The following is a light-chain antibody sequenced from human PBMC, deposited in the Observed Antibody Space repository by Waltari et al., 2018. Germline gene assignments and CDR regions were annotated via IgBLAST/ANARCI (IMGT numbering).Light chain of an antibody. CDR1: QSVNNK. V-gene: IGKV3-15*01. J-gene: IGKJ1*01. CDR3: QQYNDWPPGT. CDR2: DAT. Sequence: EVVLTQSPATLSVSPGERATLSCRASQSVNNKLAWYQQKPGQAPRLLFSDATTRAAGIPARFRGSGSGTDFTLTISSLQSEDFAIYFCQQYNDWPPGTFGSGTKVDFK.